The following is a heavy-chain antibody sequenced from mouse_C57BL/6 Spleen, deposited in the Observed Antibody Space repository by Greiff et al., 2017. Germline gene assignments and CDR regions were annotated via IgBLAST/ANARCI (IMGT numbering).Heavy chain of an antibody. V-gene: IGHV1-69*01. Sequence: VQLQQPGAELVMPGASVKLSCKASGYTFTSYWMHWVKQRPGQGLEWIGEIDPSDSYTNYNQKFKGKSTLTVDKSSSTAYMQLSSLTSVDSAVYYCARWGNWDPYYAMDYWGQGTSVTVSS. CDR3: ARWGNWDPYYAMDY. CDR2: IDPSDSYT. D-gene: IGHD4-1*01. J-gene: IGHJ4*01. CDR1: GYTFTSYW.